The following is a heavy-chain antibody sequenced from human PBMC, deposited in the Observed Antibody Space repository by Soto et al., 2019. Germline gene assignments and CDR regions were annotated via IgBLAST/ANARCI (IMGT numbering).Heavy chain of an antibody. CDR2: LYLGGAP. CDR1: DASITNFF. D-gene: IGHD3-16*01. CDR3: PADRGGGGRAFDP. V-gene: IGHV4-4*07. J-gene: IGHJ5*02. Sequence: QVQIQESGPGLVTPSDTLSLTCTVSDASITNFFWNWVRQPAGGPLEWIGRLYLGGAPTYNPSLRGGLFISAATPKNQWPRKLPSVPAAATAVYYWPADRGGGGRAFDPGGQGARATFPS.